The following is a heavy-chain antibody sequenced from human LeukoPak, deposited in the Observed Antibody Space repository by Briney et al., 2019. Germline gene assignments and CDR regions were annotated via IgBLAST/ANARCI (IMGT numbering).Heavy chain of an antibody. Sequence: GSLSPSCLASRGEVSGKYVTWVRQAPGKGQEWVSHIHTSGTTFYADSVKARFTISRDHSKNSVYLQMNGLRADDTGMYFCAAASGFAFGPRLDLWGRGTLVGVSS. J-gene: IGHJ4*02. CDR2: IHTSGTT. V-gene: IGHV3-66*01. D-gene: IGHD3/OR15-3a*01. CDR1: RGEVSGKY. CDR3: AAASGFAFGPRLDL.